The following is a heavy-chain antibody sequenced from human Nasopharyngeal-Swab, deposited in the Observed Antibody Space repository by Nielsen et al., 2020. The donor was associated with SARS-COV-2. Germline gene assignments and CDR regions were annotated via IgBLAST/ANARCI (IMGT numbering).Heavy chain of an antibody. V-gene: IGHV4-39*02. CDR3: GRLTKTTVTRRLYFDY. Sequence: SETLSLTCTVSGGSLSSSNYYWGWIRQPPGQGLEWIGTDSYRGPTYNNPSLKSRVTMSVDTSKNHFSLRLTYVTAADTAVYYCGRLTKTTVTRRLYFDYWGQGTLVTVSS. J-gene: IGHJ4*02. CDR1: GGSLSSSNYY. CDR2: DSYRGPT. D-gene: IGHD4-11*01.